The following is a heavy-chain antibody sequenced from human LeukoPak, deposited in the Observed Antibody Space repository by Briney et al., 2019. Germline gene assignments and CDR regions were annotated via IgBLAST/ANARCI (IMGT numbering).Heavy chain of an antibody. J-gene: IGHJ5*02. CDR1: GYTFTDYY. D-gene: IGHD5-18*01. CDR2: INPNINGT. CDR3: ARAFALGGAMVTSYWFDP. Sequence: GASVKVSCKTSGYTFTDYYIHWVRQAPGQGLEWMGWINPNINGTNYAQKFQGRVTMTRDTSISTAYMELSRLRSDDTAVYYCARAFALGGAMVTSYWFDPWGQGTLVTVSS. V-gene: IGHV1-2*02.